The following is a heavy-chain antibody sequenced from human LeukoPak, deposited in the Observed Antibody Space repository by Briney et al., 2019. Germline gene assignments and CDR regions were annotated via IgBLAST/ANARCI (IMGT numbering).Heavy chain of an antibody. J-gene: IGHJ5*02. V-gene: IGHV1-46*01. CDR3: ARNHYGSGSYRNNWFDP. CDR1: GYSFTSNY. D-gene: IGHD3-10*01. Sequence: GASVNVSCKASGYSFTSNYMHWVRQAPGQGLEWMGIINPSGGVATYAQSFQGRVTMTRDTSTSTVYMELSSLTAEDTAVYYCARNHYGSGSYRNNWFDPWGQGTLVTVSS. CDR2: INPSGGVA.